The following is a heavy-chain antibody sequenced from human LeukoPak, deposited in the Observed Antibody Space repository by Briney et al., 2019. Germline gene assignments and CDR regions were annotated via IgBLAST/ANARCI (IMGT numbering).Heavy chain of an antibody. V-gene: IGHV1-2*02. CDR1: GYTFTGYY. CDR3: ARDPVLLWFGELYSQHRFDP. D-gene: IGHD3-10*01. J-gene: IGHJ5*02. CDR2: INPNSGGT. Sequence: ASVEVSCKASGYTFTGYYMHWVRQAPGQGLEWMGWINPNSGGTNYAQKFQGRVTMTRDTSISTAYMELSRLRSDDTAVYYCARDPVLLWFGELYSQHRFDPWGQGTWSPSPQ.